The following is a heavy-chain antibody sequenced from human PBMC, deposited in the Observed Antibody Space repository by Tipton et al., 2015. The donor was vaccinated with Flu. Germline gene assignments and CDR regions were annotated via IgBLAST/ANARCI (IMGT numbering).Heavy chain of an antibody. CDR3: ARDHYEFYYFDY. J-gene: IGHJ4*02. D-gene: IGHD3-3*01. V-gene: IGHV3-30*07. Sequence: DSVKGRFTISRDNSKNTLYLQMNSLRAEDTAVYYCARDHYEFYYFDYWGQGTLVTVSS.